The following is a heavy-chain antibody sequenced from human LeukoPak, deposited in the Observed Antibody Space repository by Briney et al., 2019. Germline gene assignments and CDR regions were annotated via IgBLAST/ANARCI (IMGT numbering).Heavy chain of an antibody. CDR2: IYPGDSDT. V-gene: IGHV5-51*01. CDR1: GYSFTSYW. D-gene: IGHD4-17*01. CDR3: AIQLDYGDYMSHFDY. Sequence: GESLKISCKGSGYSFTSYWIGWVRQMPGKGLEWMGIIYPGDSDTRYSPSFQGRVTISADKSISTSYLQWSSLKASDTAMYYCAIQLDYGDYMSHFDYWGQGTLVTVSS. J-gene: IGHJ4*02.